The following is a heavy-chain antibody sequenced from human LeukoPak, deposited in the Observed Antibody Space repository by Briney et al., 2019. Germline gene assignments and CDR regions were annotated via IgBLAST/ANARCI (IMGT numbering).Heavy chain of an antibody. CDR3: ARHQSPYLDAFDL. CDR1: TFTFGDYP. Sequence: GGSLRLSCTSATFTFGDYPPSWVRQAPGRGLEWITFIRTKPFGGTLEYAASVKGRFTFSRDDSKNIAYLQMNSLNTEDTAVYYCARHQSPYLDAFDLWGQGTMVTVAS. D-gene: IGHD2-2*01. V-gene: IGHV3-49*04. J-gene: IGHJ3*01. CDR2: IRTKPFGGTL.